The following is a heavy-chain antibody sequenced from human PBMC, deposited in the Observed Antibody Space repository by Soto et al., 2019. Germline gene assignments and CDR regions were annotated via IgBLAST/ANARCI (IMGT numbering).Heavy chain of an antibody. D-gene: IGHD1-20*01. CDR3: ARGITGTVTYYSGLDV. CDR2: IIPIFGTA. V-gene: IGHV1-69*12. J-gene: IGHJ6*02. CDR1: GGTFSSYA. Sequence: QVQLVQSGAEVKKPGSSMKVSCKASGGTFSSYAISWVRQAPGQGLEWMGGIIPIFGTADYAQKFHGRGTITADESTSTAYMELSSLRSEDTAVYYCARGITGTVTYYSGLDVWGQGTTVTVSS.